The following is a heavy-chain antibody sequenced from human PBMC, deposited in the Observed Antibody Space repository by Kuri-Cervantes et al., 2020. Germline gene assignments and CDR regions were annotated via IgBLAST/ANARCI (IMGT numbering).Heavy chain of an antibody. CDR3: ARVRGGYYYYGMDV. J-gene: IGHJ6*02. D-gene: IGHD3-10*01. V-gene: IGHV4-38-2*02. CDR1: GYSISSGYY. CDR2: IYHSGST. Sequence: ESLKISCTVSGYSISSGYYWGWIRQPPGKGLEWIGSIYHSGSTYYNPSLKSRVTISVDTSKNQFSLKLSSVTAADTAVYYCARVRGGYYYYGMDVWGQGTTVTVSS.